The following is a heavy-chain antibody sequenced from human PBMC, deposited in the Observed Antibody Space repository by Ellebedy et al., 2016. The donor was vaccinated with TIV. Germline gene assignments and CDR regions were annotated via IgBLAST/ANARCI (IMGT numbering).Heavy chain of an antibody. CDR1: GFSFSSNY. J-gene: IGHJ4*02. Sequence: GGSLRLSCAASGFSFSSNYMNWVRQAPGKGLEWVSVIYSGGGTYYADSVKGRFTLSRDNSKNTLYLQMNSLRAEDTAMYYCARPDLDYWGQGTLVSVSS. V-gene: IGHV3-53*01. CDR3: ARPDLDY. CDR2: IYSGGGT.